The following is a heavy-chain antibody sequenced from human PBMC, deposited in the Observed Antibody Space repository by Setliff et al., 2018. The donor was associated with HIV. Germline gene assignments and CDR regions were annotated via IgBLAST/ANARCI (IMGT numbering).Heavy chain of an antibody. CDR2: IFYTGTT. CDR3: ARHDCGGDCSINWFDP. CDR1: GYSIRDNFF. V-gene: IGHV4-38-2*01. J-gene: IGHJ5*02. Sequence: NPSETLSLTCAVSGYSIRDNFFWGWVRQPPGKGLEWIGSIFYTGTTYYNPSLKSRVTLSPDTSKNQFSLELTSVTAADTAVYYCARHDCGGDCSINWFDPWGQGTLVTVSS. D-gene: IGHD2-21*02.